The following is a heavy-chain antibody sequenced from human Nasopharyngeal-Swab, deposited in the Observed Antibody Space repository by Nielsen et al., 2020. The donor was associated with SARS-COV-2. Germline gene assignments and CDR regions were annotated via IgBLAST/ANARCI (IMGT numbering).Heavy chain of an antibody. CDR3: AKDWGLTMIVVAYDSFDI. Sequence: GESLKISCAASGFAFSNYGMHWVRQAPGKGLEWVAVISYEGSKKYYTDSVKGRFTISRDNSKNTLYLQMNSLRADDTAVYYCAKDWGLTMIVVAYDSFDIWGHGTLVTVSS. CDR2: ISYEGSKK. CDR1: GFAFSNYG. V-gene: IGHV3-30*18. D-gene: IGHD3-22*01. J-gene: IGHJ3*02.